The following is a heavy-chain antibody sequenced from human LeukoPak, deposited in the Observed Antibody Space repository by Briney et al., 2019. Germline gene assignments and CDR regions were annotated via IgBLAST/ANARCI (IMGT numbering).Heavy chain of an antibody. D-gene: IGHD6-13*01. CDR2: ISSSSTYI. CDR1: GFTFSSHG. J-gene: IGHJ6*03. V-gene: IGHV3-21*01. Sequence: PGGSLRLSCVASGFTFSSHGMNWVRQAPGKGLEWVSSISSSSTYIYYADSVKGRFTISRDNAKNSLYLQMNSLRAEDTAVYYCARSLFSSSWYSAYYYYYMDVWGKGTTVTISS. CDR3: ARSLFSSSWYSAYYYYYMDV.